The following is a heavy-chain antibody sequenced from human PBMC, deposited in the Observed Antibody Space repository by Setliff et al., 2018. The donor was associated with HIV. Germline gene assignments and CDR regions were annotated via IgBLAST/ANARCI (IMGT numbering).Heavy chain of an antibody. J-gene: IGHJ3*02. V-gene: IGHV4-39*07. D-gene: IGHD5-18*01. CDR2: IYYSGGT. CDR3: ARDQGYSYGFYAFDI. CDR1: GGFISSSSYY. Sequence: SETLSLTCTASGGFISSSSYYWGWIRQPPGKGLEWIGSIYYSGGTYCNPSLKSRVTISVDTSKNQFSLKLSSVTAADTAVYYCARDQGYSYGFYAFDIWGQGTMVTVSS.